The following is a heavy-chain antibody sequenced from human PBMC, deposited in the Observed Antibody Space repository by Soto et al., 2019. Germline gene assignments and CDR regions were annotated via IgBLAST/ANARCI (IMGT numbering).Heavy chain of an antibody. CDR2: INAGNGNT. V-gene: IGHV1-3*01. CDR3: ACEGRGGDYYDRTNPPTGDWFDP. D-gene: IGHD3-22*01. J-gene: IGHJ5*02. CDR1: GYTFTSYA. Sequence: ASVKVSCKASGYTFTSYAMHWVRQAPGQRLEWMGWINAGNGNTKYSQKFQGRVTITRDTSASTAYMELSSLRSEDTAVYYCACEGRGGDYYDRTNPPTGDWFDPWGQGTLVTVSS.